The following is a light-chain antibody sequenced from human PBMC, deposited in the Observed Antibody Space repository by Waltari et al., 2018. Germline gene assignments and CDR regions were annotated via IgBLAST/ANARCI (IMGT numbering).Light chain of an antibody. Sequence: QSVLTQPPSVSEAPRQRVTISCSGRRSNIRNNAVSWYQQLPGKAPNLLFYFEDLLPSGFADRFSGSKSGTSASLAISGLQSDDEADYYCAVWDDSLNGVVFGGGTKLTVL. CDR1: RSNIRNNA. CDR3: AVWDDSLNGVV. J-gene: IGLJ2*01. CDR2: FED. V-gene: IGLV1-36*01.